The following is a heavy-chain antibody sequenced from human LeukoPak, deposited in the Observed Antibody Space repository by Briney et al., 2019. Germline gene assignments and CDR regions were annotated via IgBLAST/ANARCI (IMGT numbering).Heavy chain of an antibody. J-gene: IGHJ3*02. CDR1: GFTFRSYW. CDR2: INPDGSEE. CDR3: ARDPYIKAFDI. Sequence: GGSLRLSCAASGFTFRSYWMKWVRQAPGKEVELVAHINPDGSEESYADSVKGRFTISRDNAKNSLHLQMNNLRVDDTAVYYCARDPYIKAFDIWGQGTMVTVSS. D-gene: IGHD1-14*01. V-gene: IGHV3-7*01.